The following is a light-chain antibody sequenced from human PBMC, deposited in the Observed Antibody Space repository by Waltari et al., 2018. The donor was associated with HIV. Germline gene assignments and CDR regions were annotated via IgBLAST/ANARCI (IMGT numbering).Light chain of an antibody. Sequence: QYVLTQPPSASGTPGQRVTISCSGSTSNIGYNYVYWYQQFPGTAPKLLIYRNEHRPSGVPDRFPGSKSGTSASLAITGLRSEDEADYYCATWDDGLSGRRVFGGGTKLTVL. J-gene: IGLJ3*02. V-gene: IGLV1-47*01. CDR3: ATWDDGLSGRRV. CDR1: TSNIGYNY. CDR2: RNE.